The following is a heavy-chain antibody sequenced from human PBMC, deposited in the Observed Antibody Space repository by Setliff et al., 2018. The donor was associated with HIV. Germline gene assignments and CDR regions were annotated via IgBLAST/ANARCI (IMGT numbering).Heavy chain of an antibody. Sequence: SETLSLTCTVSGDSISSDFYWGWIRQPPGKGLEWIGSIYHSGNTYYNPSLKSRVIISVDTSKNQFSLKLSSVTAADAAVYYCASRVYYYDSSGYLREEGFDPWGQGTLVTVSS. J-gene: IGHJ5*02. D-gene: IGHD3-22*01. V-gene: IGHV4-38-2*02. CDR3: ASRVYYYDSSGYLREEGFDP. CDR1: GDSISSDFY. CDR2: IYHSGNT.